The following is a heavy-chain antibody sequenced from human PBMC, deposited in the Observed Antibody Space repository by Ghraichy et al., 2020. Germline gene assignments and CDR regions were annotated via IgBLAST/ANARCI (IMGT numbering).Heavy chain of an antibody. D-gene: IGHD6-19*01. CDR3: ARVLGSGWSVDDC. V-gene: IGHV3-11*01. CDR1: GFTFSDFY. CDR2: ISNSGGTI. J-gene: IGHJ4*02. Sequence: SCAASGFTFSDFYMTWIRQAPGKGLEWVSYISNSGGTIYYADSVKGRFTISRDNAKNSLYLQMNSLRVEDTAVYYCARVLGSGWSVDDCWGQGTQVTVSS.